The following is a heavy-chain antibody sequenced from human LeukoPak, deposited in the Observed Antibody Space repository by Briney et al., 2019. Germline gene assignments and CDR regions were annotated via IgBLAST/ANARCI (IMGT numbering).Heavy chain of an antibody. CDR2: KYHSAST. J-gene: IGHJ4*02. CDR3: ARDGSTGYFDY. CDR1: GYSISIGYY. Sequence: SETLSLTCAVPGYSISIGYYWGWIRQPPGKGLEWIARKYHSASTYYNPSLKSRVTISVDKSKNQFSLKLSSLTAADTAVYYCARDGSTGYFDYWGQGTRVTVSS. D-gene: IGHD1-14*01. V-gene: IGHV4-38-2*02.